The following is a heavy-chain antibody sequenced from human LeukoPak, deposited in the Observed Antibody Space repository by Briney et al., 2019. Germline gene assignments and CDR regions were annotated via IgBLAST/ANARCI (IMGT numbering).Heavy chain of an antibody. J-gene: IGHJ4*02. Sequence: GGSLRLSCAASGLRFSDYYVSWIRRAPGKGLQWVSYISSGGAIMHYADSVKGRFTRSRDNAKNSGYLEMNSLGAEDTAVYYCARVLHKRNYDSGVYYGYWGQGTLVTVSS. V-gene: IGHV3-11*04. CDR1: GLRFSDYY. CDR2: ISSGGAIM. CDR3: ARVLHKRNYDSGVYYGY. D-gene: IGHD3-22*01.